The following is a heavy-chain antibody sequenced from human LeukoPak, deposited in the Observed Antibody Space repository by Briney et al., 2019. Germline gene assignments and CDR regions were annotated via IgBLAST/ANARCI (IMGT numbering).Heavy chain of an antibody. V-gene: IGHV4-34*01. CDR2: INHSGST. J-gene: IGHJ4*02. CDR1: GGSFSGYY. Sequence: PSEILSLTCAVYGGSFSGYYWSWIRQPPGKGLEWIGEINHSGSTNYNPSLKSRVTISVDTSKNQFSLKLSSVTAADTAVYYCREQWLVQDYWGQGTLVTVSS. D-gene: IGHD6-19*01. CDR3: REQWLVQDY.